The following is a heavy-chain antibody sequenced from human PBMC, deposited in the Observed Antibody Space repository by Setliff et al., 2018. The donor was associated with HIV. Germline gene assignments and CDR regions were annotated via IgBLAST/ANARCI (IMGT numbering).Heavy chain of an antibody. J-gene: IGHJ4*02. V-gene: IGHV3-48*04. Sequence: GGSLRLSCAASGFTFSSYSMNWVRQAPGKGLAWVSYISSSSSTIYYADSVKGRFTISRDNAKNSLYLQMNSLRAEDTAVYYCARQQAMIDPETLRAPLDYWGQGTLVTVSS. CDR1: GFTFSSYS. D-gene: IGHD3-22*01. CDR3: ARQQAMIDPETLRAPLDY. CDR2: ISSSSSTI.